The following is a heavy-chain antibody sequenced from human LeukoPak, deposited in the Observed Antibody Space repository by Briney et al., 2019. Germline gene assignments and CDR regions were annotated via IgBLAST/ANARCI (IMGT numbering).Heavy chain of an antibody. D-gene: IGHD6-13*01. Sequence: GGSLRLSCAASDFTFTSAWMNWVRQAPGKGLEWVSVIYSGGSTYYADSVKGRFTISRDNSKNTLYLQMNSLRAEDTAVYYCSLTDSSSCPGGYWGQGTLVTVSS. V-gene: IGHV3-53*01. CDR1: DFTFTSAW. CDR2: IYSGGST. J-gene: IGHJ4*02. CDR3: SLTDSSSCPGGY.